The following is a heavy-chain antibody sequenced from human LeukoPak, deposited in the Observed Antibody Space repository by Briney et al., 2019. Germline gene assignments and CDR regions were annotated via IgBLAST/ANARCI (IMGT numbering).Heavy chain of an antibody. CDR3: ARVRGSGSFRFDY. J-gene: IGHJ4*02. V-gene: IGHV3-64*01. CDR2: ISSNGGST. CDR1: GFTFSSYA. D-gene: IGHD3-10*01. Sequence: GGSLRLSCAASGFTFSSYAMHWVRQAPGKGLEYVSAISSNGGSTYYANSVKGRFTISRDNSKNTLYLQMGSLRAEDTAVYYCARVRGSGSFRFDYWGQGTLVTVSS.